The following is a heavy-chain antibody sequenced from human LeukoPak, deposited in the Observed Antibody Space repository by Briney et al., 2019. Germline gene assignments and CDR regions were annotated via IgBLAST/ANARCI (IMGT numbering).Heavy chain of an antibody. D-gene: IGHD3-22*01. Sequence: GGSLRLSCAASRFTFTNYAMSWVRQAPGKGLEWVSTISGGGGSTYYADSVKGRFTISRDNSKNTLYLQMNSLRAEDSAVYYCAKGVYSSGYYYYFDYWGQGTLVTVSS. J-gene: IGHJ4*02. CDR1: RFTFTNYA. CDR2: ISGGGGST. V-gene: IGHV3-23*01. CDR3: AKGVYSSGYYYYFDY.